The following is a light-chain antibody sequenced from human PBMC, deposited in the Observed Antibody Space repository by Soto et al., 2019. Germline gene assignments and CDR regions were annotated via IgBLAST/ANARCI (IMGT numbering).Light chain of an antibody. V-gene: IGKV1-5*03. CDR2: KAS. Sequence: DIQMTQSPSTLSASVAERVTITCRASQSISSWLAWYQQKPGKAPKLLIYKASSLESGVPSRFSGSGSGTEFTLTISSLQPDDFATYYCQQYNSYWTFGQGTKVEIK. J-gene: IGKJ1*01. CDR1: QSISSW. CDR3: QQYNSYWT.